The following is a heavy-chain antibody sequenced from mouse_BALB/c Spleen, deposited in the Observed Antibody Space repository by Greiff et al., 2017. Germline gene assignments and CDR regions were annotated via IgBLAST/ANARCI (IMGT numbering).Heavy chain of an antibody. CDR3: ARGSYDVNAMDY. V-gene: IGHV2-2*02. Sequence: VQLQQSGPGLVQPSQSLSITCTVSGFSLTSYGVHWVRQSPGKGLEWLGVIWSGGSTDYNAAFISRLSISKDNSKSQVFFKMNSLQANDTAIYYCARGSYDVNAMDYWGQGTSVTVSS. D-gene: IGHD2-12*01. CDR1: GFSLTSYG. CDR2: IWSGGST. J-gene: IGHJ4*01.